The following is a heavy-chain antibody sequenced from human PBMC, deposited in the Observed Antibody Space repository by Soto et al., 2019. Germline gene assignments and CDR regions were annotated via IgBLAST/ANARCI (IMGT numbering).Heavy chain of an antibody. Sequence: QVQLVQSGAEVKKPGASVKVSCKASGYTFTSYGISWVRQAPGQGLEWMGWISAYNGNTKYAQNLQGRVTMTPDTPTSTAYMELRSLRSDDTAVYHCARDQAMAQFDYWGQGTLVTVSS. CDR3: ARDQAMAQFDY. J-gene: IGHJ4*02. V-gene: IGHV1-18*01. D-gene: IGHD5-18*01. CDR1: GYTFTSYG. CDR2: ISAYNGNT.